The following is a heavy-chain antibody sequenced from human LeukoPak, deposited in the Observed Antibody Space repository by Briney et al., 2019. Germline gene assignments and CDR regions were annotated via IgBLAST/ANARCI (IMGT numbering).Heavy chain of an antibody. V-gene: IGHV3-48*03. CDR1: GFTFSSYE. D-gene: IGHD5-18*01. J-gene: IGHJ4*02. CDR3: AKGDVDTAMAKDY. CDR2: ISSSGSTR. Sequence: GGSLRLSCAASGFTFSSYEMNWVRQAPGKGLEWVSYISSSGSTRYYADSVKGRFTISRDNSKNTLYLQMNSLRAEDTAVYYCAKGDVDTAMAKDYWGQGTLVTVSS.